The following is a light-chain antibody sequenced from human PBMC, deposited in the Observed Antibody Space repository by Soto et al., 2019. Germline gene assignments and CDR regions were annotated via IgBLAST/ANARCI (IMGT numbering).Light chain of an antibody. J-gene: IGLJ2*01. CDR1: SIGSKS. Sequence: SSELTQPPSVSVAPGKTATITCGGTSIGSKSVHWYQQMPGQAPVLVISYDSDRPSGIPERFSGSNSGNTATLTISRVEPGDEADYYCQVWETSSGHQAIFGAGTQLTVL. V-gene: IGLV3-21*01. CDR2: YDS. CDR3: QVWETSSGHQAI.